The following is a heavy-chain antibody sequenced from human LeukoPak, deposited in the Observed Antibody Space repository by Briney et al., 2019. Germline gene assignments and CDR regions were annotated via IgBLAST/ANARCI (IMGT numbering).Heavy chain of an antibody. V-gene: IGHV3-21*01. Sequence: GGSLRLSCTASGFTFSGYSMNWIRQAPGKGLEWVSSFGTRSTSIYHAGSVKGRFAISRDNAKSSLYLQMNSLRAEDTALYYCAREVSEGFDFWGQGTLVTVSS. J-gene: IGHJ4*02. CDR3: AREVSEGFDF. CDR2: FGTRSTSI. CDR1: GFTFSGYS. D-gene: IGHD3-22*01.